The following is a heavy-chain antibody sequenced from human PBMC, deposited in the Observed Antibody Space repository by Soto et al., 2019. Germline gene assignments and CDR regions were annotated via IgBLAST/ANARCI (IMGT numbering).Heavy chain of an antibody. V-gene: IGHV4-31*03. Sequence: SETLSLTCTVSGGSISSGGYYWTWIRQHPGKGLEWIGYNYYSGITYYNPSLKSRVTISLDTSKNQFSLKLSSVTAADTAVYYCAREGMPVVTPTQPYWYFDLWGRGTLVTVSS. CDR1: GGSISSGGYY. CDR3: AREGMPVVTPTQPYWYFDL. CDR2: NYYSGIT. J-gene: IGHJ2*01. D-gene: IGHD2-21*02.